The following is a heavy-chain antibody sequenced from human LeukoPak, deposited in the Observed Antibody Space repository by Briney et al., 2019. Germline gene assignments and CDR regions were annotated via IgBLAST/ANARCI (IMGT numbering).Heavy chain of an antibody. CDR2: ISDSGGST. Sequence: GESLRLSCVASGMIFSIDWMHWVRQPPGKGLEWVSAISDSGGSTYYADSVKGRFTISRDNSKNTLYLQMNSLRAEDTAVYYCARDRGYSYGYYYYYYGMDVWGQGTTVTVSS. CDR3: ARDRGYSYGYYYYYYGMDV. CDR1: GMIFSIDW. V-gene: IGHV3-23*01. D-gene: IGHD5-18*01. J-gene: IGHJ6*02.